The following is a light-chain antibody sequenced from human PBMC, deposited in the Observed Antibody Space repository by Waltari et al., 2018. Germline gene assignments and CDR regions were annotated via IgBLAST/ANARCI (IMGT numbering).Light chain of an antibody. CDR3: YSYAGGSV. CDR2: EVS. J-gene: IGLJ1*01. CDR1: SSEVGSSNL. V-gene: IGLV2-23*02. Sequence: QSALTQPASVSGSPGQSITISCTGSSSEVGSSNLVPCYLQHPGKSPQLIIYEVSKRPSGGSNRFSGSKSGNTASLTISGLQAEDEADYYCYSYAGGSVFGTGTKVTVL.